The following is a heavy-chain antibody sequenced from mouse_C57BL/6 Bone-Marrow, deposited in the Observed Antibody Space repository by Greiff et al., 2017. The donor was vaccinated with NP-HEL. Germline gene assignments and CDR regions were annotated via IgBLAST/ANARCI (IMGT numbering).Heavy chain of an antibody. J-gene: IGHJ3*01. V-gene: IGHV1-50*01. CDR2: IDPSDSYT. CDR3: ARMLLLGWFAY. Sequence: QVQLHHPVAELVQPVASVTLSCKASVYTFTSYWMQLVKQRPGPGLEWIGEIDPSDSYTNYNQKFKGKATLTVDTSSSTAYMQLSSLTSEDSAVYYCARMLLLGWFAYWGQGTLVTVSA. D-gene: IGHD2-3*01. CDR1: VYTFTSYW.